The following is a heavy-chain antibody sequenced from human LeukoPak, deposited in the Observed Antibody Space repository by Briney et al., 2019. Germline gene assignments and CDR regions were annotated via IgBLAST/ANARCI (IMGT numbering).Heavy chain of an antibody. CDR2: INPNSGGT. Sequence: GASVKVSCKASGYTFTGYYMHWVRQAPGQGLEWMGWINPNSGGTNYAQKFQGRVTMTRDTSISTAYMELSRLGSDDTAVYYCARGIADYDFWSGYYDYFDYWGQGTLVTVSS. D-gene: IGHD3-3*01. CDR3: ARGIADYDFWSGYYDYFDY. CDR1: GYTFTGYY. J-gene: IGHJ4*02. V-gene: IGHV1-2*02.